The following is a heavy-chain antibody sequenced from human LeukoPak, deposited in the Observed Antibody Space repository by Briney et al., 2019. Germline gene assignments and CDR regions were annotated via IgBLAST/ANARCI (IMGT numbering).Heavy chain of an antibody. CDR3: ARGYYDFWSGYRYYFDY. CDR2: ISYDGSNK. Sequence: GGSLRLSCAASGFTFSSYAMHWVRQAPGKGLEWVAVISYDGSNKYHADSVKGRFTISRDNSKNTLYLQMNSLRAEDTAVYYCARGYYDFWSGYRYYFDYWGQGTLVTVSS. CDR1: GFTFSSYA. V-gene: IGHV3-30-3*01. J-gene: IGHJ4*02. D-gene: IGHD3-3*01.